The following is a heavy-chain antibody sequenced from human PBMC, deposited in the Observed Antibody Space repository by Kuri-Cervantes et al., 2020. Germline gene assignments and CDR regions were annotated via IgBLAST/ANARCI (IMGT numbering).Heavy chain of an antibody. V-gene: IGHV2-5*05. CDR1: GFSLSTSGVG. CDR2: IYWDDDK. J-gene: IGHJ5*02. CDR3: AHTVGIAAAGTGWFDP. D-gene: IGHD6-13*01. Sequence: SGPTLVKPTQTLTLTCTFSGFSLSTSGVGVGRIRQPPGKALEWLALIYWDDDKRYGPSLKSRLTIAKDTSKNQVVLTMTNMDPVDTATYYCAHTVGIAAAGTGWFDPWGQGTLVTVSS.